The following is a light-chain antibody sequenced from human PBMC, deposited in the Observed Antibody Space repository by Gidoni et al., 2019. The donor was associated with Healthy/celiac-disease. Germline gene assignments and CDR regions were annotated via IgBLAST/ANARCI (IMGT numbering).Light chain of an antibody. J-gene: IGKJ3*01. CDR2: DAS. Sequence: EIVFTQSPATLSLSPGERATLSCRASQSVSSYLAWYQQKPGQAPRLLIYDASNRATGIPARFSGSGSGTDFTLTISSLEPEDFAVYYCQQRSNWPTIFTFGPGTKVEIK. CDR1: QSVSSY. CDR3: QQRSNWPTIFT. V-gene: IGKV3-11*01.